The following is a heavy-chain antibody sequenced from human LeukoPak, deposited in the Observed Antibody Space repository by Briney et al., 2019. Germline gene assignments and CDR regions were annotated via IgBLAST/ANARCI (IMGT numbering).Heavy chain of an antibody. CDR1: GFTVSSNY. CDR2: IYSGGST. CDR3: AREAREQWLVLGLDY. Sequence: GGSLRLSCAASGFTVSSNYMSWVRQAPGKGLEWVSVIYSGGSTYYADSVKGRFTISRDNSKNTLYLQMNSLRAEDTAAYYCAREAREQWLVLGLDYWGQGTLVTVSS. J-gene: IGHJ4*02. D-gene: IGHD6-19*01. V-gene: IGHV3-53*01.